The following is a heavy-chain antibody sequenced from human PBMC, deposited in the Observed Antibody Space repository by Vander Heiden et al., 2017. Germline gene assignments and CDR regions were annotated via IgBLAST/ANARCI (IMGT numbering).Heavy chain of an antibody. V-gene: IGHV3-21*01. Sequence: EVQLVESGGGLVKPGGSLRLSCAASGFTFSSYSMNWGRQAPGKGLEWVSSISSSSSYIYYADSVKGRFTISRDNAKNSLYLQMNSLRAEDTAVYYCASRDVLRFLEWSLPDAFDIWGQGTMVTVSS. CDR2: ISSSSSYI. CDR3: ASRDVLRFLEWSLPDAFDI. CDR1: GFTFSSYS. J-gene: IGHJ3*02. D-gene: IGHD3-3*01.